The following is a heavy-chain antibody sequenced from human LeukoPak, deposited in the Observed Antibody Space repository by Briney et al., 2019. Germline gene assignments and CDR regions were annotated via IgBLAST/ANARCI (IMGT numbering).Heavy chain of an antibody. CDR3: AGHGGRAPYYFDY. J-gene: IGHJ4*02. CDR1: GGSISSSSYY. Sequence: PSETLSLTCTVSGGSISSSSYYWGWIRQPPGKGLEWIGSIYYSGSTYYNPSLKSRVTISVDTSKNQFSLKLSSVTAADTAVYYCAGHGGRAPYYFDYWGQGTLVTVSS. V-gene: IGHV4-39*01. D-gene: IGHD1-26*01. CDR2: IYYSGST.